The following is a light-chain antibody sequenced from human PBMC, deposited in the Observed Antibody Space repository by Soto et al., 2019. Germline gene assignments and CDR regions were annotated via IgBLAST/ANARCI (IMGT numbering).Light chain of an antibody. CDR2: WAS. J-gene: IGKJ4*01. V-gene: IGKV4-1*01. CDR3: QQYYSTPLT. Sequence: DFVMTQSPDSLTVSLGERATINCKSSQSVLWSNNKNYLAWYQQKPGPSPKLVIYWASTRESGVPERFSGSGSAADFTLTISSQQAEYVAFYYCQQYYSTPLTFGGGTKVEIK. CDR1: QSVLWSNNKNY.